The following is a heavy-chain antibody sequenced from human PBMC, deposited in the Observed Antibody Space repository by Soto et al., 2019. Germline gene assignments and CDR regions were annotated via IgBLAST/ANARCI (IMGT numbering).Heavy chain of an antibody. CDR3: DKPGDRGGFTVTTEDAFDI. Sequence: GGSLRLACAASGFTFSSYVMSWVRQAPGKGLEWVSAISGSGGSTYYTTYVKGRFTISRDNSKNTLYLQMNSLRAEATAVDYCDKPGDRGGFTVTTEDAFDIWGQGTMVTVSS. CDR1: GFTFSSYV. V-gene: IGHV3-23*01. D-gene: IGHD4-4*01. CDR2: ISGSGGST. J-gene: IGHJ3*02.